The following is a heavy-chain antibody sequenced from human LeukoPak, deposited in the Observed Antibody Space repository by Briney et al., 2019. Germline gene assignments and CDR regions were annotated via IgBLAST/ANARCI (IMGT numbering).Heavy chain of an antibody. CDR3: ASGDCSSTSCYGNY. CDR2: INPNSGGT. CDR1: GHTFTGYY. J-gene: IGHJ4*02. Sequence: ASVKVSCKASGHTFTGYYMHWVRQAPGQGLEWMGWINPNSGGTNYAQKFQGRVTMTRDTSISTAYMELSRLRSDDTAVYYCASGDCSSTSCYGNYWGQGTLVTVSS. D-gene: IGHD2-2*01. V-gene: IGHV1-2*02.